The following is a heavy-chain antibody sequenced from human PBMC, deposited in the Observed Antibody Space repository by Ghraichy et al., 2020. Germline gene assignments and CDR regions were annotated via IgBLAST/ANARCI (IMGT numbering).Heavy chain of an antibody. CDR3: ARDLGGGWYFDY. V-gene: IGHV3-7*01. Sequence: GGSLRLSCAASGCIFSGYWMSWVRQAPGKGPEWVANIKKDASEKYYVNSVKGRFTISRDNAANSLYLQMNSLRADDTAVYYCARDLGGGWYFDYWGQGALVTVSS. CDR1: GCIFSGYW. D-gene: IGHD6-19*01. J-gene: IGHJ4*02. CDR2: IKKDASEK.